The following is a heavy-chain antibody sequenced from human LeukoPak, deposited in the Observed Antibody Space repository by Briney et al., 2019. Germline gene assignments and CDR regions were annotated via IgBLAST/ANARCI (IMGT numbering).Heavy chain of an antibody. CDR1: GGSISSYY. CDR3: ALERRGYFDY. D-gene: IGHD1-1*01. V-gene: IGHV4-59*01. J-gene: IGHJ4*02. CDR2: IYYSGST. Sequence: PSETLSLTCTVSGGSISSYYWSWIRQPPGKGLEWIGYIYYSGSTSYNPSLKSRVTISVDTSKNQFSLKLSSVTAADTAVYYCALERRGYFDYWGQGTLVTVSS.